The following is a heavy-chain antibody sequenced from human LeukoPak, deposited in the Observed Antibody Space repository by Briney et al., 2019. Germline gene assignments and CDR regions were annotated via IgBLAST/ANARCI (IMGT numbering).Heavy chain of an antibody. D-gene: IGHD3-16*01. V-gene: IGHV1-2*02. J-gene: IGHJ4*02. Sequence: SVKVSCKASGYTFTGYYMHWVRQAPGQGLEWMGWINPNSGGTNYAQKFQGRVTMTRDTSISTAYMELSRLRSDDTAVYYCARDMGGLAEYHFDYWGQGTLVTVSS. CDR2: INPNSGGT. CDR3: ARDMGGLAEYHFDY. CDR1: GYTFTGYY.